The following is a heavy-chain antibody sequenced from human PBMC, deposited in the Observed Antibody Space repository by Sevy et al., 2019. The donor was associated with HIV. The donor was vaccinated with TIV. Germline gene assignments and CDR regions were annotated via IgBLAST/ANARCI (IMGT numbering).Heavy chain of an antibody. CDR1: GFTFSSYA. CDR3: ARGQLARGGGIDY. V-gene: IGHV3-30-3*01. J-gene: IGHJ4*02. CDR2: ISYDGSNK. Sequence: GGSLRLSCAASGFTFSSYAMHWVRQAPGKGLEWVAVISYDGSNKYYADSVKGRFTNSRDNSKNTLYLQMNSLRAEDTAGYYWARGQLARGGGIDYWGQGTLVTVSS. D-gene: IGHD6-6*01.